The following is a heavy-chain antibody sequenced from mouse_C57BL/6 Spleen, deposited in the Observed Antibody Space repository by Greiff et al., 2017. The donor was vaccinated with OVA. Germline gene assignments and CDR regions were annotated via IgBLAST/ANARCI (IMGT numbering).Heavy chain of an antibody. CDR1: GYSITSGYY. V-gene: IGHV3-6*01. D-gene: IGHD1-1*01. CDR2: ISYDGSN. CDR3: ARYDGSSYWYFDV. Sequence: DVQLQESGPGLVKPSQSLSLTCSVPGYSITSGYYWNWIRPFPGNKLAWMGYISYDGSNNYNHSLNNRISLTRDTSKNQFFLQLNSVTTEDTATYYGARYDGSSYWYFDVWGTGTTVTVAS. J-gene: IGHJ1*03.